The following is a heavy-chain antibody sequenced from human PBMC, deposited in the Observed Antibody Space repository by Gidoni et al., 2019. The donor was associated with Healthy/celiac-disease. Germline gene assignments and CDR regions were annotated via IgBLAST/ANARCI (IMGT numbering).Heavy chain of an antibody. CDR1: GYTFTSYD. Sequence: QVQLVQSGAEVKKPGASVKVSCKASGYTFTSYDINWVRQATGQGLEWMGWMNPNSGNTGYAQKFQGRVTMTRNTSRSTAYMELSSLRSEDTAVYYCARGNIVAMIVVVNDAFDIWGQGTMVTVSS. CDR2: MNPNSGNT. CDR3: ARGNIVAMIVVVNDAFDI. V-gene: IGHV1-8*01. J-gene: IGHJ3*02. D-gene: IGHD3-22*01.